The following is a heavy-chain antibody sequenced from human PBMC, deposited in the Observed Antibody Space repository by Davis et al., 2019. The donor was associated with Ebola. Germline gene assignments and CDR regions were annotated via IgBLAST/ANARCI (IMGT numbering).Heavy chain of an antibody. V-gene: IGHV3-15*01. CDR3: SRDGRPGYLRLGEEVSY. D-gene: IGHD3-16*01. CDR1: GITFSNAY. CDR2: IIDNYGGAKT. J-gene: IGHJ4*02. Sequence: ESLKISCKASGITFSNAYMTWVRQAPGKGLEWIGRIIDNYGGAKTAYAAPVEGRFTISRDDSKSIAYLQMNSLKTEDTAMYYCSRDGRPGYLRLGEEVSYWGQGTLVTVSS.